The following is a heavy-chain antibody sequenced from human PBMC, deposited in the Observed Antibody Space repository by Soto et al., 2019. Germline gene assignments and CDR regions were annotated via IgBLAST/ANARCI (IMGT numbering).Heavy chain of an antibody. Sequence: ASVKVSCKASGYTFTGYYMHWVRQAPGQGLEWMGWINPNSGGTNYAQKFQGWVTMTRDTSISTAYMELSRLRSDDTAVYYCARDVVVPAAMGNTTYYYYYGMVVWGQGTTVTVSS. CDR3: ARDVVVPAAMGNTTYYYYYGMVV. V-gene: IGHV1-2*04. J-gene: IGHJ6*02. D-gene: IGHD2-2*01. CDR2: INPNSGGT. CDR1: GYTFTGYY.